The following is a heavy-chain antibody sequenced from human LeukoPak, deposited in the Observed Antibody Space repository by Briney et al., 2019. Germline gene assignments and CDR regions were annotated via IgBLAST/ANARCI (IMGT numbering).Heavy chain of an antibody. D-gene: IGHD2-2*01. CDR2: ISAYNGNT. CDR3: ARAIVVVPAANSPANWFDP. J-gene: IGHJ5*02. Sequence: ASVKVSCKASGYTFTSYGISWVRQAPGQGLEWMGWISAYNGNTNYAQKLQGRVTMTTDTSTSTAYMELRSLRSDDTAVYYCARAIVVVPAANSPANWFDPWGQGTLVTVSS. V-gene: IGHV1-18*01. CDR1: GYTFTSYG.